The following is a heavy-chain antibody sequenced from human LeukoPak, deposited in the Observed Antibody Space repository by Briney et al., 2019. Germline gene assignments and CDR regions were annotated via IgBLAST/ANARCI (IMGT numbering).Heavy chain of an antibody. D-gene: IGHD4-17*01. V-gene: IGHV4-39*01. CDR3: ARNGTVTSLYFDY. Sequence: PSETLSLTCTVSGGSISSSSYYWGWIRQPPGKGLEWIGSIYYSGSTYYNPSHKSRVTISVDTSKNQFSLKLSSVTAADTAVYYCARNGTVTSLYFDYWGQGTLLTVSS. CDR1: GGSISSSSYY. J-gene: IGHJ4*02. CDR2: IYYSGST.